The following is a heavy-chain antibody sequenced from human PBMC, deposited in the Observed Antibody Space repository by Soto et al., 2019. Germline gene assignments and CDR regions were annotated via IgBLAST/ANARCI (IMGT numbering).Heavy chain of an antibody. J-gene: IGHJ3*02. Sequence: QVQLVESGGGVVQPGRSLRLSCAASGFTFSSYAMHWVRQAPGKGLEWVAVISYDGSNKYYADSVKGRFTISRDNSKNTLYLQMNSLRAEGTAVYYCAREYAFDIWGQGTMVTVSS. CDR2: ISYDGSNK. V-gene: IGHV3-30-3*01. CDR1: GFTFSSYA. CDR3: AREYAFDI.